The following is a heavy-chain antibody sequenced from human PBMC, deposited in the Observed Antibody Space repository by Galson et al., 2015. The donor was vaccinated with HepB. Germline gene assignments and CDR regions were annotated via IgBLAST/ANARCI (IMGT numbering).Heavy chain of an antibody. J-gene: IGHJ3*02. V-gene: IGHV1-2*02. D-gene: IGHD2-2*01. CDR1: GYTFTGYY. CDR2: INPNSGGT. CDR3: ARDCSSTSCSDAFDI. Sequence: SVKVSCKASGYTFTGYYMHWVRQAPGQGLEWMGWINPNSGGTNYAQKFQGRVTMTRDTSISTAYMEPSRLRSDDTAVYYCARDCSSTSCSDAFDIWGQGTMVTVSS.